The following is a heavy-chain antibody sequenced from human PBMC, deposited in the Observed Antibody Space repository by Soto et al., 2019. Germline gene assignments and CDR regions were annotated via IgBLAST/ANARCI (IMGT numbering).Heavy chain of an antibody. CDR1: GGTFSSYA. J-gene: IGHJ4*02. Sequence: ASVKVSCKASGGTFSSYAISWVRQAPGQGLEWMGGIIPIFGTANYAQKFQGRVTITADKSTSTAYMELSRLRSDDTAVYYCARVLPRGYSGYAPFDYWGQGTLVTVSS. D-gene: IGHD5-12*01. V-gene: IGHV1-69*06. CDR2: IIPIFGTA. CDR3: ARVLPRGYSGYAPFDY.